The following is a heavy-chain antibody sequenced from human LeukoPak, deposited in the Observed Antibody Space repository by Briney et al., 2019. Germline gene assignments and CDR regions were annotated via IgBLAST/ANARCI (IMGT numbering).Heavy chain of an antibody. CDR2: VYYTGDT. Sequence: SETLSLTCTVSGGSISSSSYYWGWVRQPPGKGLEWIGRVYYTGDTDYNPSLKSRVTISVDTSKNQFSLKLSSVIAADTAVYYCARTGDWSYFDYWGQGTLVTVSS. CDR3: ARTGDWSYFDY. J-gene: IGHJ4*02. D-gene: IGHD2-21*02. V-gene: IGHV4-39*07. CDR1: GGSISSSSYY.